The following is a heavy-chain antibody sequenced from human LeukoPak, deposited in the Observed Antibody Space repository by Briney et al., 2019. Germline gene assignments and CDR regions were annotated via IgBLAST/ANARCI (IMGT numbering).Heavy chain of an antibody. D-gene: IGHD6-13*01. Sequence: SETLSLTCTVSGYSISSGYYWGWIRQPPGKGLEWIGNFYHSGSTYYNPSLKSRVTMSVDTSKNQFSLKLSSVTAADTAVYYCARDHSSSSEDYWGQGTLVTVSS. J-gene: IGHJ4*02. CDR2: FYHSGST. CDR3: ARDHSSSSEDY. V-gene: IGHV4-38-2*02. CDR1: GYSISSGYY.